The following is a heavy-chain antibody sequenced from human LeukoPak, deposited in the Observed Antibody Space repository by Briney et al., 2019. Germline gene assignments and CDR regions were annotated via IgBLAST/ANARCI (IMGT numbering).Heavy chain of an antibody. Sequence: SVKVSCKASGGTFSSYAISWVRQAPGQGLEWMGGIIPIFGTANYAQKFQGRVTITTDESTSTAYMELSSLRSEDAAVYYCARSPAWLQLYYFDYWGQGTLVTVSS. V-gene: IGHV1-69*05. D-gene: IGHD5-24*01. CDR2: IIPIFGTA. CDR3: ARSPAWLQLYYFDY. CDR1: GGTFSSYA. J-gene: IGHJ4*02.